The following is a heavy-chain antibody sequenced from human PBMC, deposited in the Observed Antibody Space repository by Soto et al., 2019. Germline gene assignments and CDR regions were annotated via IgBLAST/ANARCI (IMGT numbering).Heavy chain of an antibody. D-gene: IGHD6-6*01. V-gene: IGHV1-24*01. CDR1: GYSLTELS. CDR3: AREHSSSSEVWFDP. J-gene: IGHJ5*02. CDR2: FDPGYGET. Sequence: ASVKVSCKVSGYSLTELSIHWVRQAPGKGLEWMGGFDPGYGETIYTQKFQGRVTMTEDTATDTAYMELSSLRSQDTAVYYCAREHSSSSEVWFDPWGQGTLVTVSS.